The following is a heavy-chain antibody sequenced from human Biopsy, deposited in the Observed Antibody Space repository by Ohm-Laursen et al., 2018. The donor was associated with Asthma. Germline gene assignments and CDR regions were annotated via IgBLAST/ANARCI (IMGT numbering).Heavy chain of an antibody. Sequence: SDTLSLTCVVYGGSFSNYYWTWIRQPPGKGLEWIGEINHRGSTNYNPSLESRVTISLDASKNEFSLRLTYVTAADTAQYYCVRQSGYRSGWPKLLFVYYGMDVWGPGTTVTVSS. J-gene: IGHJ6*02. CDR1: GGSFSNYY. V-gene: IGHV4-34*01. D-gene: IGHD6-19*01. CDR3: VRQSGYRSGWPKLLFVYYGMDV. CDR2: INHRGST.